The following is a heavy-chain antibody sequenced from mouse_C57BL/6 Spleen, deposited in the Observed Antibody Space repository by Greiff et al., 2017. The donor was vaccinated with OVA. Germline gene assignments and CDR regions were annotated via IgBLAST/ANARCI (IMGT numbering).Heavy chain of an antibody. J-gene: IGHJ3*01. Sequence: VQLQQSGPELVKPGASVKISCKASGYAFSSSWMNWVKQRPGKGLEWIGRIYPGDGDTNYNGKFKGKATLTADKSSSTAYMQRSSLTSEDSAVDFCARYDYDGAWFAYWGQGTLVTVSA. V-gene: IGHV1-82*01. CDR3: ARYDYDGAWFAY. CDR2: IYPGDGDT. CDR1: GYAFSSSW. D-gene: IGHD2-4*01.